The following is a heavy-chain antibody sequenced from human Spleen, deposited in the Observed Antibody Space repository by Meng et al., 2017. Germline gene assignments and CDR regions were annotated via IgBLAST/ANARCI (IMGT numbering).Heavy chain of an antibody. Sequence: GESLKISCEGSGFTFSNAYMTWVRQVPGKRLEWVGRIKSKPDGETIDYAAPVKGRFTISRDDSKNTVYLQMNSLGADDTAVYYCARDLAWVLFDYWGQGALVTVSS. CDR3: ARDLAWVLFDY. D-gene: IGHD3-3*01. V-gene: IGHV3-15*05. CDR2: IKSKPDGETI. J-gene: IGHJ4*02. CDR1: GFTFSNAY.